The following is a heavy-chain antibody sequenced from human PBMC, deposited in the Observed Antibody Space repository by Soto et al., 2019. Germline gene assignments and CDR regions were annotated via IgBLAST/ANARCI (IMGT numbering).Heavy chain of an antibody. Sequence: EVQLVESGGGLVKPGGSRRLSCAASGFTFSRYSMNWVRQAPGKGLEGGSSISRSSSYIYYADSVKGRFTISRDNAKNSLYLKMNSLRAEDTAVYYGARDQMVKLWGYYYYYGMDVWGQGTTVTVSS. V-gene: IGHV3-21*01. D-gene: IGHD5-18*01. CDR3: ARDQMVKLWGYYYYYGMDV. CDR2: ISRSSSYI. CDR1: GFTFSRYS. J-gene: IGHJ6*02.